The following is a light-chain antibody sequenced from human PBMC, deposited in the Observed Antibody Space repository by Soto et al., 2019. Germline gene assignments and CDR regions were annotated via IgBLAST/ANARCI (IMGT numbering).Light chain of an antibody. Sequence: DIQMTQSPSTLSASVGDRVTITCRASQSISSWLAWYQQKPGKAPKLLIYDASSLESGVPSRFIGSGSGTEFTLTISSLQPDDFATYYCQQYNSYVTFGQGTKLEIK. J-gene: IGKJ2*01. CDR2: DAS. CDR1: QSISSW. CDR3: QQYNSYVT. V-gene: IGKV1-5*01.